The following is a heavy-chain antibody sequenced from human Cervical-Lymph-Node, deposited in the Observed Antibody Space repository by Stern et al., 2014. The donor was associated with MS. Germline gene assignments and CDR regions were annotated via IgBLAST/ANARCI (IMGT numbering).Heavy chain of an antibody. CDR3: ARDTMTTVTKSYSH. CDR1: GFSFSDYT. D-gene: IGHD4-17*01. Sequence: EVQLVESGGGLVKPGGSLRLSCAASGFSFSDYTMTWVRQAPGKGLEWVASISSTSSYIFHADSLRGRFTISRDNARASLYLQMNSLRDEDTAVYYCARDTMTTVTKSYSHWGQGTLVTVSS. V-gene: IGHV3-21*01. CDR2: ISSTSSYI. J-gene: IGHJ4*02.